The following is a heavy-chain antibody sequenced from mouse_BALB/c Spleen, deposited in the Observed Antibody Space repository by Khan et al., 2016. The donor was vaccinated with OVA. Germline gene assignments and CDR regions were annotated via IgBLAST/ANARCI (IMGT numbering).Heavy chain of an antibody. CDR2: ISYSGST. CDR3: ARGNYYGYAMDY. D-gene: IGHD1-1*01. V-gene: IGHV3-2*02. CDR1: GYSITSNYA. J-gene: IGHJ4*01. Sequence: EVQLVESGPGLVKPSQSLSLTCTVTGYSITSNYAWNWIRQLPGNKLEWMGYISYSGSTSYNPSLKSRISITRDTSKNQFFLQLKSVTTEDAATYYCARGNYYGYAMDYWGQGTSVTVSS.